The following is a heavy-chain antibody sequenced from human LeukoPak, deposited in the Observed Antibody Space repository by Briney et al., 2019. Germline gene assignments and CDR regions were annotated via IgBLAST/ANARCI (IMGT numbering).Heavy chain of an antibody. CDR2: INPNSGGT. D-gene: IGHD1-26*01. J-gene: IGHJ4*02. CDR3: ARERVVGALSSALDY. Sequence: ASVKVSCKASGYTFSGYYMHWVRQAPGQGLEWMGWINPNSGGTNYAQKFQGRVTMTRDTSIRKAYTELSRLRSDDTAVYYCARERVVGALSSALDYWGQGTLVTVSS. CDR1: GYTFSGYY. V-gene: IGHV1-2*02.